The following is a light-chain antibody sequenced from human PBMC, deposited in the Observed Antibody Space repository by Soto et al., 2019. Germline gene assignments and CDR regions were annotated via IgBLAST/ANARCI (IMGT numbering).Light chain of an antibody. CDR2: GAF. Sequence: EIVMTQSPATLSVSPGERATLSCRAGQSVRSSLAWYQQKPGQAPRLLIYGAFTRATGIPARFSGSGSGTEFTLTNSSLQSEDFAIYYCQQYNDWPWTLGQGTKVEIK. CDR3: QQYNDWPWT. J-gene: IGKJ1*01. V-gene: IGKV3-15*01. CDR1: QSVRSS.